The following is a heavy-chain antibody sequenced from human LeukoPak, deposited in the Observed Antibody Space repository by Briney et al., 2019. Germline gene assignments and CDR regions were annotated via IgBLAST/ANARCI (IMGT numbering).Heavy chain of an antibody. CDR1: GFTFSSYA. CDR3: TTEYYDFWSIPFDP. J-gene: IGHJ5*02. V-gene: IGHV3-15*01. CDR2: IKSKGDGGTI. Sequence: GGSLRLSCAASGFTFSSYAMSWVRQAPGKGLEWVGRIKSKGDGGTIDYAAPVKGRFIISRDDSKNTLYLQMNSLRTEDTAVYYCTTEYYDFWSIPFDPWGQGTLVTVSS. D-gene: IGHD3-3*01.